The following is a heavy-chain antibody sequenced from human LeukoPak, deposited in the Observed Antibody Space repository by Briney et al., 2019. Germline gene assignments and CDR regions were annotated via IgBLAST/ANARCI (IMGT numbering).Heavy chain of an antibody. J-gene: IGHJ4*02. CDR1: GFTFSDYY. CDR2: ISSSGSTI. D-gene: IGHD2-2*01. CDR3: ARDPTDIVVVPAAADY. Sequence: PGGSLRLSCAASGFTFSDYYMSWIRQAPGKGLEWVSYISSSGSTIYYADSVKGRFTISRDNAKNSLYLQMNSLRAEDTAVYYCARDPTDIVVVPAAADYWGQGTLVTVSS. V-gene: IGHV3-11*04.